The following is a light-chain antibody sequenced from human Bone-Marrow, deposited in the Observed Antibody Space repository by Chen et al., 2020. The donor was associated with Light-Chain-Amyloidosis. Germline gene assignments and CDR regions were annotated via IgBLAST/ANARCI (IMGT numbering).Light chain of an antibody. CDR3: QVWDRSSDRPV. V-gene: IGLV3-21*02. CDR2: DDS. CDR1: NIGSTR. Sequence: SYGLTQPSSVSGAPGQTATIACGGNNIGSTRVHWYQQTPGQAPLRVVYDDSDRPSGIPERLSGSNSGNTATLTISRVEAGDEADYYCQVWDRSSDRPVFGGGTKLTVL. J-gene: IGLJ3*02.